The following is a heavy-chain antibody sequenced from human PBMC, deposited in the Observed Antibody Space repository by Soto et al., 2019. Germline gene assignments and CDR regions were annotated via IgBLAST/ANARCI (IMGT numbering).Heavy chain of an antibody. CDR3: ARVPYSRDGYNEFFDP. Sequence: SETLSLTCTVSGVSVSSGKYYWNWIRQSPGKGLEWIGYIYYGGTTSYSPSLKSRASMSLDTSKNQFSLRLTSVTAADTAVYYCARVPYSRDGYNEFFDPWGQGTLVTVS. V-gene: IGHV4-61*01. CDR2: IYYGGTT. D-gene: IGHD3-22*01. J-gene: IGHJ5*02. CDR1: GVSVSSGKYY.